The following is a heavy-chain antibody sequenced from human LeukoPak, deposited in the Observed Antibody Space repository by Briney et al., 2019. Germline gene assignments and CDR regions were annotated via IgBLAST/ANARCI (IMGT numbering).Heavy chain of an antibody. Sequence: QPGGSLRLSCAASGFTLSSYAMHWVRQAPGKGLEWVAVISYDGSNKYYADSVKGRFTISRDNSKNTLYLQMNSLRAEDTAVYYCARDMGPRNPTFDYWGQGTLVTVSS. CDR3: ARDMGPRNPTFDY. V-gene: IGHV3-30*01. D-gene: IGHD1-14*01. CDR1: GFTLSSYA. CDR2: ISYDGSNK. J-gene: IGHJ4*02.